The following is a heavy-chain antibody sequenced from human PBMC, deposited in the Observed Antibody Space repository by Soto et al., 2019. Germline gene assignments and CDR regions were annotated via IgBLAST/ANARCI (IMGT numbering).Heavy chain of an antibody. Sequence: ASVKVSCKASGYTFTGYYIHWVRQAPGQGLEWMGWINPNSGGTNYAQKFQGWVTMTRDTSISTAYMELSRLRSDDTAVYYCARGGRSTMVRGVLNWFDPWGQGTLVTVSS. J-gene: IGHJ5*02. V-gene: IGHV1-2*04. CDR1: GYTFTGYY. D-gene: IGHD3-10*01. CDR3: ARGGRSTMVRGVLNWFDP. CDR2: INPNSGGT.